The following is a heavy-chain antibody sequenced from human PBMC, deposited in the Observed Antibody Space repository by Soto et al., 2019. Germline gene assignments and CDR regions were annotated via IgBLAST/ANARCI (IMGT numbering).Heavy chain of an antibody. CDR3: ARGGSYCSSTRCYWPFDY. D-gene: IGHD2-2*01. Sequence: SETLSLTCTVSGGSISSYYWSWIRQPPGKGLEWIGYIYYSGSTNYNPSLKSRVTISVDTSKNQFSLKLSSVTAADTAVYYCARGGSYCSSTRCYWPFDYWGQGTLVTVSS. J-gene: IGHJ4*02. CDR1: GGSISSYY. V-gene: IGHV4-59*01. CDR2: IYYSGST.